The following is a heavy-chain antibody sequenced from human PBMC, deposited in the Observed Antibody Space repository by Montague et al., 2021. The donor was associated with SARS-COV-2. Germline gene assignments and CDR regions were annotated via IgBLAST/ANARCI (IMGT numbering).Heavy chain of an antibody. CDR3: ARDKAEYSVGVPAVPLAYDMDD. D-gene: IGHD2-2*01. J-gene: IGHJ6*02. Sequence: SETLSLTCTVSGGSISSSSYYWGWIRQPPGKGLEWIGSIYYSGSTYYNPSLKSRVTISVDTSKNQFSLKLSSVTAADTAVYYCARDKAEYSVGVPAVPLAYDMDDWGQGTTVTVSS. CDR2: IYYSGST. CDR1: GGSISSSSYY. V-gene: IGHV4-39*07.